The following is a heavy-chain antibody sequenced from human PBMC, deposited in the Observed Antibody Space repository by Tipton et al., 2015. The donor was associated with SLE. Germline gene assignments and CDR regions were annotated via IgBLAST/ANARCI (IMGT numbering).Heavy chain of an antibody. CDR1: GFMFSKYA. Sequence: SLRLSCSASGFMFSKYAMYWVRRAPGKGLEWVSVIYSGGSTYYADSVKGRFTISRDNAKNSLYLQMNSLRAEDTAVYYCARGPAQRYYYYMDVWGKGTTLTVAS. V-gene: IGHV3-66*01. D-gene: IGHD6-25*01. CDR2: IYSGGST. CDR3: ARGPAQRYYYYMDV. J-gene: IGHJ6*03.